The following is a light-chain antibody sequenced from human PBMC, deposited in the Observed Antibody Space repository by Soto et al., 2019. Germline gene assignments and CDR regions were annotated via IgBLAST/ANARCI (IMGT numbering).Light chain of an antibody. V-gene: IGLV2-14*03. Sequence: QSALTQPASVSGSTGQSITISCTGASSDVGGYNYVSWYQQHPGKAPKLMIYDVSNRPSGVSNRFSGSKSGNTASLTISGLQAEDESDYYCSSYTSSTTSSFGTGTKVTVL. J-gene: IGLJ1*01. CDR1: SSDVGGYNY. CDR2: DVS. CDR3: SSYTSSTTSS.